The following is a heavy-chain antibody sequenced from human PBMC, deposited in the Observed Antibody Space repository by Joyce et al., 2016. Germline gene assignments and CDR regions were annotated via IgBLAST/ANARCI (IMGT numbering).Heavy chain of an antibody. CDR3: ARRTDFWTGSLDY. V-gene: IGHV1-2*06. CDR2: IDPNNGDT. D-gene: IGHD3/OR15-3a*01. Sequence: QVQLVQSGAEVKKPGASVKVSCKASGYTFTDFFLHWVRQAPGQGLEWMGRIDPNNGDTTYTQKFQGRVTMTRDTSTSTAYRELTRLRSDDTAVYYCARRTDFWTGSLDYWGQGTLITVSS. CDR1: GYTFTDFF. J-gene: IGHJ4*02.